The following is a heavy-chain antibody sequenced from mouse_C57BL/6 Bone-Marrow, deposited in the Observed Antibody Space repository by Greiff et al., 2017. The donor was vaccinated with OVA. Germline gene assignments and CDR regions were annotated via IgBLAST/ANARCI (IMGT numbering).Heavy chain of an antibody. Sequence: QVQLQQPGAELVKPGASVKMSCKASGYTFTSYWITWVKQRPGQGLEWIGDIYPGSGSTNYNQKFKSKATLTVDTSSSTAYMQLSSLTSEDSAVYYSAIPIYYYGSSYRYFDYWGQGTTLTVSS. J-gene: IGHJ2*01. CDR2: IYPGSGST. CDR1: GYTFTSYW. D-gene: IGHD1-1*01. V-gene: IGHV1-55*01. CDR3: AIPIYYYGSSYRYFDY.